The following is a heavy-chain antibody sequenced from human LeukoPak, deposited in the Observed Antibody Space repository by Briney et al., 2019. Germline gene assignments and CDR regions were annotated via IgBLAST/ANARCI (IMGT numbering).Heavy chain of an antibody. CDR3: ARRVLLSSSGWSYYFDY. Sequence: GESLKISCKGSGYSFTSYWIGWVRQMPGKGLEWMGIIYPGDSDTRYSPSFQGQVTISADKSINTAYLQWSSLKASDTAMYYCARRVLLSSSGWSYYFDYWGQGTLVTVSS. V-gene: IGHV5-51*01. D-gene: IGHD6-19*01. CDR2: IYPGDSDT. J-gene: IGHJ4*02. CDR1: GYSFTSYW.